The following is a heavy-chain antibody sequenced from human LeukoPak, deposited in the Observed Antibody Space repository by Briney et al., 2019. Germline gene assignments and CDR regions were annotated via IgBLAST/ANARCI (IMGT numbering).Heavy chain of an antibody. CDR1: GGSISSGDYY. CDR3: ARHGITMIVGGDP. D-gene: IGHD3-22*01. Sequence: PSETLSLTCTVSGGSISSGDYYWSWIRQPPGKGLEWIGYIYYSGSTYYNPSLKSRVTISVDTSKNQFSLKLSSVTAADTAVYYCARHGITMIVGGDPWGQGTLVTVSS. V-gene: IGHV4-30-4*08. J-gene: IGHJ5*02. CDR2: IYYSGST.